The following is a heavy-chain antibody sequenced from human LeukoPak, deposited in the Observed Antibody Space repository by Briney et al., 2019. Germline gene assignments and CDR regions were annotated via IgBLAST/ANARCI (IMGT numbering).Heavy chain of an antibody. J-gene: IGHJ4*02. Sequence: SGTLSLTCSVSGNSINSGHYWGWIRQTPGKGLEWIGSIYLSGTTYYNPSLKSRVTISVDTSKNQFSLKLSSVTAADTAVYFCARIFILSGFSSYFDHWGQGTLVTVSS. V-gene: IGHV4-38-2*02. D-gene: IGHD3-9*01. CDR3: ARIFILSGFSSYFDH. CDR2: IYLSGTT. CDR1: GNSINSGHY.